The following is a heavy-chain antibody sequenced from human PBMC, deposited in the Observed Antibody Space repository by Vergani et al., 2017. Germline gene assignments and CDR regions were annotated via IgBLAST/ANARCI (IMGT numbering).Heavy chain of an antibody. CDR2: ISGSGGST. Sequence: EVQLLESGGGLVQPGRSLRLSCAASGFTFSSYAMSWVRQAPGKGLEWVSAISGSGGSTYYADSGKGRFTISRDNSKTTLYLQMNSLRSEDTAVYYCAKDHYYGSGSLDYWGEGTLVTVSS. CDR1: GFTFSSYA. J-gene: IGHJ4*02. V-gene: IGHV3-23*01. D-gene: IGHD3-10*01. CDR3: AKDHYYGSGSLDY.